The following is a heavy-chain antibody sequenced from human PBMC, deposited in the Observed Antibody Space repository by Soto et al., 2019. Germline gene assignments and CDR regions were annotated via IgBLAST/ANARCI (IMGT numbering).Heavy chain of an antibody. CDR2: IDPSDSYT. Sequence: PGESLKISCKGSGYSFTSYWISWVRQMPGKGLEWMGRIDPSDSYTNYSPSFQGHVTISADKSISTAYLQWSSLKASDTAMYYCARRGDYYDSSGYYVDYWGQGTLVTVSS. V-gene: IGHV5-10-1*01. D-gene: IGHD3-22*01. CDR1: GYSFTSYW. CDR3: ARRGDYYDSSGYYVDY. J-gene: IGHJ4*02.